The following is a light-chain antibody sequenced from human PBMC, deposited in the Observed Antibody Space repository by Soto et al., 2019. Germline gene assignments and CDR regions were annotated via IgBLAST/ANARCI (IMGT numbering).Light chain of an antibody. CDR1: QRVSSSY. J-gene: IGKJ1*01. CDR2: GAS. Sequence: ESVLTQSPGTLSLSPGERATLSCRAIQRVSSSYLAWYQQKPGQAPRLLIYGASSRATGIPDRFSGSGSGADFTLTITRLEPEDFAVYYCQQYASSPRTFGQRTKVDI. V-gene: IGKV3-20*01. CDR3: QQYASSPRT.